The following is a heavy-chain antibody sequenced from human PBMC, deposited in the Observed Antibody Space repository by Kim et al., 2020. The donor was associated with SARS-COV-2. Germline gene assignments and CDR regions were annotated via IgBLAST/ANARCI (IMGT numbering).Heavy chain of an antibody. CDR3: ARGAPTEVLINGFFDS. CDR1: GYTFTSYF. V-gene: IGHV1-46*01. Sequence: ASVKVSCKASGYTFTSYFLHWVRQAPGQGLEWMGIINPDGGDTVFAQQFQDRVTMTRDTSTRTVSMEVRSLRSEDTAVYYCARGAPTEVLINGFFDSWGQGTLVIVSP. CDR2: INPDGGDT. J-gene: IGHJ4*02.